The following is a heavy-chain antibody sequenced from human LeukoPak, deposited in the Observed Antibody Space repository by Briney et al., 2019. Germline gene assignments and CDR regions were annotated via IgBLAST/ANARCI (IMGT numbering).Heavy chain of an antibody. J-gene: IGHJ4*02. V-gene: IGHV1-18*01. CDR1: GYTFTSYG. D-gene: IGHD3-10*01. Sequence: ASVKVSCKASGYTFTSYGISWVRQAPGQGLEWMGWISAYNGNTNYAQKLQGRVTMTTDTSTSTAYMELSSLRSEDTAVYYCARARSPGGYYYLPEGYWGQGTLVTVSS. CDR2: ISAYNGNT. CDR3: ARARSPGGYYYLPEGY.